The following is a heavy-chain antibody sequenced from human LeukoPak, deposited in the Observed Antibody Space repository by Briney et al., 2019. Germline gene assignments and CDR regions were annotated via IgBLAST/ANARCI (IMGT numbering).Heavy chain of an antibody. CDR1: GFTFSSYG. D-gene: IGHD1-26*01. J-gene: IGHJ6*02. V-gene: IGHV3-30*18. CDR2: ISYDGSNK. Sequence: PGRSLRLSCAAPGFTFSSYGMHWVRQAPGKGLEWVAVISYDGSNKYYADSVKGRFTISRDNSKNTLYLQMNSLRAGDTAVYYCAKEVGIGYYYYGMDVWSQGTTVTVSS. CDR3: AKEVGIGYYYYGMDV.